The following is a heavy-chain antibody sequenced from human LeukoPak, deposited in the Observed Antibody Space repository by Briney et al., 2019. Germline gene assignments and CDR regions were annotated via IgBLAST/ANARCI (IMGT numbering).Heavy chain of an antibody. CDR3: AREHPNCGGGSCYDY. CDR2: IYYSGST. Sequence: PSETLSLTCTVSGGSISTIGYYWSWIRQPPGKGLEWIGYIYYSGSTKYNPSLKSRVTISVDSSSNQFSLKLSSVTAADTAVYYCAREHPNCGGGSCYDYWGQGTLVTVSS. V-gene: IGHV4-61*08. D-gene: IGHD2-15*01. CDR1: GGSISTIGYY. J-gene: IGHJ4*02.